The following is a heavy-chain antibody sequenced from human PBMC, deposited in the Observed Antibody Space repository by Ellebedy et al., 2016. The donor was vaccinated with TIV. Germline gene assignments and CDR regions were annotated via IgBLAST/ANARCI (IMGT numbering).Heavy chain of an antibody. CDR2: TYYMSKCDN. CDR1: GDSVSSNGAA. CDR3: ATGGYGGNSLVY. V-gene: IGHV6-1*01. D-gene: IGHD4-23*01. Sequence: QTLSLTCAIPGDSVSSNGAAWKWIRQSPSRGLEWLGRTYYMSKCDNDYALSLKSRITINPDTSKNQFSLQLNSVTPEDTAVYYCATGGYGGNSLVYWGQGTLVTVSS. J-gene: IGHJ4*02.